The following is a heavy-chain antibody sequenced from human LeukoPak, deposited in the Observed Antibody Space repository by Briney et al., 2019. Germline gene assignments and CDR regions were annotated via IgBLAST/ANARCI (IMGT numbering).Heavy chain of an antibody. CDR2: ISPSGDIT. CDR1: GFTFSNHG. Sequence: GGTLRLSCAASGFTFSNHGTNWVRQAPGKGLEWVSGISPSGDITYYADSVKGRFTISRDNSKNTLYLEVISLTAEDTAVYYCAKDDAWLRFGEWSQGTLVTVSS. J-gene: IGHJ4*02. V-gene: IGHV3-23*01. CDR3: AKDDAWLRFGE. D-gene: IGHD3-10*01.